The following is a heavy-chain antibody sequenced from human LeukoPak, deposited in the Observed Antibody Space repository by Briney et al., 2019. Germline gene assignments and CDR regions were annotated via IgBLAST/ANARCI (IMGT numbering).Heavy chain of an antibody. CDR1: GFTLSKYA. V-gene: IGHV3-30*02. CDR2: IITDGSNK. CDR3: ATDNNVNPSGFDP. J-gene: IGHJ5*02. Sequence: PGGSLRLSCAVSGFTLSKYAIQWDRQAPGKGLDWVAFIITDGSNKYYADSVKGRFTISRDNSKNTLYLQMNSLRAEDTAVYYCATDNNVNPSGFDPWGQGTLVTVSS. D-gene: IGHD1-14*01.